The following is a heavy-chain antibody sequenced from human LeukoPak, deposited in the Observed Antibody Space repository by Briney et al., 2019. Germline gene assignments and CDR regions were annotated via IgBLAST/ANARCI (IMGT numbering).Heavy chain of an antibody. CDR2: INHSGST. CDR3: ARGTLVGATPFDY. V-gene: IGHV4-34*01. D-gene: IGHD1-26*01. CDR1: GYSISSGYY. J-gene: IGHJ4*02. Sequence: SETLSLTCAVSGYSISSGYYWSWIRQPPGKGLEWIGEINHSGSTNYNPSLKSRVTISVDTSKNQFSLKLSSVTAADTAVYYCARGTLVGATPFDYWGQGTLVTVSS.